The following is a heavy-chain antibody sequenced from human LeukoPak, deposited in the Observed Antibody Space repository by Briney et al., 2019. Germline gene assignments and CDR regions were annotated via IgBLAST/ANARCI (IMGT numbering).Heavy chain of an antibody. D-gene: IGHD2-2*01. Sequence: QPGRSLRLSCAASGFTFSSYAMHWVRQAPGKGLEWVAVISYDGSNKYYADSVKGRFTISRDNSKNTLYLQMNSLRAEDTAVYYCAKDGGYCSSTSCYAGYYFDYWGQGTLVTVSS. V-gene: IGHV3-30*04. CDR2: ISYDGSNK. J-gene: IGHJ4*02. CDR1: GFTFSSYA. CDR3: AKDGGYCSSTSCYAGYYFDY.